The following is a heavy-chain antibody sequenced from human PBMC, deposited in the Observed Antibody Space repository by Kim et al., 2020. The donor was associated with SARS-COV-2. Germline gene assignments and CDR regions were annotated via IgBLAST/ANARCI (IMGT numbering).Heavy chain of an antibody. J-gene: IGHJ5*02. V-gene: IGHV5-51*01. CDR2: IYPGDSDT. D-gene: IGHD6-13*01. Sequence: GESLKISCKGSGYSFTSYWIGWVRQMPGKGLEWMGIIYPGDSDTRYSPSFQGQVTISADKSISTAYLQWSSLKASDTAMYYCARHQAAATPRGWFDPWGQGTLVTVSS. CDR3: ARHQAAATPRGWFDP. CDR1: GYSFTSYW.